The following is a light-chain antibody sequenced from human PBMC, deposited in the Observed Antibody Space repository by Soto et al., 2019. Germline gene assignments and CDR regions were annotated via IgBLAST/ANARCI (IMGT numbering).Light chain of an antibody. CDR3: QQYCSSPTWT. Sequence: EIVLTQSPGTLSLSPGERATLSCRASQSVSSSYLAWYQQKPGQAPRLLIYGASSRATGIPDRFSGSGSGTDFTLTIIRLEPEDFAVYYCQQYCSSPTWTFGQGTKVEIK. J-gene: IGKJ1*01. CDR1: QSVSSSY. CDR2: GAS. V-gene: IGKV3-20*01.